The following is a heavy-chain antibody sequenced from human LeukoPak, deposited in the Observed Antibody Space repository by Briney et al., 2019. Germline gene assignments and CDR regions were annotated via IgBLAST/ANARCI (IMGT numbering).Heavy chain of an antibody. V-gene: IGHV4-39*01. D-gene: IGHD6-19*01. CDR1: GGSISSSSHY. Sequence: SETLSLTCSVSGGSISSSSHYWGWIRQPPGKGPEWIGHIFSSGTTYYNPSLQSRVTISADTSKNQFSLKVNSVSAADTAVYYCARRNSGWPFDWWGPGSLVTVSS. CDR3: ARRNSGWPFDW. J-gene: IGHJ4*02. CDR2: IFSSGTT.